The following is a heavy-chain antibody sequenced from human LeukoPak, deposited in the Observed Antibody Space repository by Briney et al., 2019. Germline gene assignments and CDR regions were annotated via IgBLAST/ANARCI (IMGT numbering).Heavy chain of an antibody. D-gene: IGHD3-9*01. CDR1: GYTFTGYY. V-gene: IGHV1-2*02. CDR3: ARVNEHFDWLIFDY. J-gene: IGHJ4*02. Sequence: ASVKVSCKASGYTFTGYYMHWARQAPGQGLEWMGWINPNSGGTNYAQKFQGRVTMTRDTSISTAYMELSRLRSDDTAVYYCARVNEHFDWLIFDYWGQGTLVTVSS. CDR2: INPNSGGT.